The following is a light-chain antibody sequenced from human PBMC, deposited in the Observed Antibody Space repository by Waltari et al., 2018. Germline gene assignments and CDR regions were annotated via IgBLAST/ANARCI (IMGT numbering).Light chain of an antibody. V-gene: IGKV1-13*02. CDR2: YAN. J-gene: IGKJ3*01. Sequence: IQMSQSPSSLSASVGDRVTITCRASQGISSYLNWYQQKQGKAPKLLIYYANSLASGVPSRFSGSGSGTEFTLTISSLQPEDFATYYCQQGNSNPFTFGPGTKLDIK. CDR3: QQGNSNPFT. CDR1: QGISSY.